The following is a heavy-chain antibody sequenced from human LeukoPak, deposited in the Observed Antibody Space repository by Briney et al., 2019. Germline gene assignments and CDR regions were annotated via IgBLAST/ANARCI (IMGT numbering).Heavy chain of an antibody. CDR1: GGSISPHY. D-gene: IGHD2-15*01. CDR3: ARLGFCRGDNCLDDY. Sequence: SETLSLTCTVSGGSISPHYWSWFRQPPGKGPEYIGYIYYTGGTNYKPSLKSRVTISLDTSKNQFSLKLNSMTATDTAVYYCARLGFCRGDNCLDDYWGQGTQVTVSS. J-gene: IGHJ4*02. V-gene: IGHV4-59*08. CDR2: IYYTGGT.